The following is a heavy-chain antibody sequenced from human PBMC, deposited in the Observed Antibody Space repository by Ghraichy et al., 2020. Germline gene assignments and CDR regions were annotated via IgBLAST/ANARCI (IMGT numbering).Heavy chain of an antibody. CDR1: GFTFSSYS. J-gene: IGHJ6*02. CDR2: ITSSSSVI. D-gene: IGHD4-23*01. V-gene: IGHV3-48*02. Sequence: GGSLRLSCVGSGFTFSSYSMNWVRQSPGKGLEWVSYITSSSSVISYADSVKGRFTISRDNAQNSLYLQMNSLRDEDTAVYYCARGATVVRFYYYGGMDVWGQGTTVTVSS. CDR3: ARGATVVRFYYYGGMDV.